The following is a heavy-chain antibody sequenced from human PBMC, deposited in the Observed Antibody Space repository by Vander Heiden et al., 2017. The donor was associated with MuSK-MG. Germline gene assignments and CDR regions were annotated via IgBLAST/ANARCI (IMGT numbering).Heavy chain of an antibody. CDR2: IYHSGST. CDR1: GYSISSGYY. Sequence: QVQLQESGPGLVKPSETLSLTCAVSGYSISSGYYWGWIRQPPGKGLEWIGSIYHSGSTYYNPSLKSRVTISVDTSKNQFSLKLSSVTAADTAVYYCARDYYGSGSHYDYWGQGTLVTVSS. D-gene: IGHD3-10*01. CDR3: ARDYYGSGSHYDY. V-gene: IGHV4-38-2*02. J-gene: IGHJ4*02.